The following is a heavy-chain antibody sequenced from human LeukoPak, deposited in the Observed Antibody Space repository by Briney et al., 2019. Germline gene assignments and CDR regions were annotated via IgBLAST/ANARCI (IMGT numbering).Heavy chain of an antibody. CDR2: IYPGDSDT. D-gene: IGHD3-22*01. V-gene: IGHV5-51*01. Sequence: GESLKISCKGSGYSFTSYWIGWVRQMPGKGLEWMGIIYPGDSDTRYSPSFQGQVTISADKSISTAYLQWSSLKASDTAMYYCARSHLYYYDSSGTEFDYWGQGTLVTVSS. CDR1: GYSFTSYW. J-gene: IGHJ4*02. CDR3: ARSHLYYYDSSGTEFDY.